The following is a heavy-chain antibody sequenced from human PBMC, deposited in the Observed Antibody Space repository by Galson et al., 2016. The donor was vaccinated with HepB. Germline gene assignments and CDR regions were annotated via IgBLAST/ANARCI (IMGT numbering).Heavy chain of an antibody. Sequence: SLRLSCAASGFTFSRSDMYWVRQAPGKGLEWAAVTSYDGSNEYYADSVKGRFTISRDNSKNTLYLQMNRLRAEDTAVYYCAKPETRPYDILTGYSHFDYWGQGTLVTVSS. V-gene: IGHV3-30*18. D-gene: IGHD3-9*01. CDR3: AKPETRPYDILTGYSHFDY. J-gene: IGHJ4*02. CDR2: TSYDGSNE. CDR1: GFTFSRSD.